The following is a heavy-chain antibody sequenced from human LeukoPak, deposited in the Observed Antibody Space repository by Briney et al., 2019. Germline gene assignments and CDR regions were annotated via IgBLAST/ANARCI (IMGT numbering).Heavy chain of an antibody. CDR1: GYTFTSYG. Sequence: ASVKVSCKASGYTFTSYGISWVRQAPGQGLEWMGWISAYNGNTNYAQKLQGRVTMTIDTSTSTAYMELRSLRSDDTAVYYCARVSPPSKGRNSYGCDYWGQGTLVTVSS. CDR3: ARVSPPSKGRNSYGCDY. V-gene: IGHV1-18*01. J-gene: IGHJ4*02. CDR2: ISAYNGNT. D-gene: IGHD5-18*01.